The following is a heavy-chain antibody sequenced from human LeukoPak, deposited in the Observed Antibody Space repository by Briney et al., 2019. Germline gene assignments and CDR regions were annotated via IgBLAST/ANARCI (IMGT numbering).Heavy chain of an antibody. D-gene: IGHD7-27*01. CDR3: ASTSVTGDRRRAFDY. J-gene: IGHJ4*02. Sequence: PSETLSLTCAVSGGSISRNNWWIWVRQSPGKGLEWIGEIYHDGSTIYNPSLKSRVTISMDKSKNHFSLRLSSVTAADTAVYYCASTSVTGDRRRAFDYWGQGTLVTVSS. CDR2: IYHDGST. CDR1: GGSISRNNW. V-gene: IGHV4-4*02.